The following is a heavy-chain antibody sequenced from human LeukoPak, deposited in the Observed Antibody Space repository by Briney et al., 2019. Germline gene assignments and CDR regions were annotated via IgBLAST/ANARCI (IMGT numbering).Heavy chain of an antibody. CDR1: GGSISSTSYS. J-gene: IGHJ6*03. CDR2: IYYSGST. CDR3: ARAPAGPPYYYMDV. Sequence: SETLSLTCTVSGGSISSTSYSWGWICQPPGKGLEWIGYIYYSGSTNYNPSLRSRVTISVDTSKSQFSLRLTSVTAADTAVYYCARAPAGPPYYYMDVWGKGTTVTVSS. V-gene: IGHV4-61*05.